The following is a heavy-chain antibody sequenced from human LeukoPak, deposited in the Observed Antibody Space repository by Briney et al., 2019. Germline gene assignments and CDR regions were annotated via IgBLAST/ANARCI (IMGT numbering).Heavy chain of an antibody. CDR2: INPSGGST. D-gene: IGHD3-10*01. V-gene: IGHV1-46*01. J-gene: IGHJ6*02. CDR3: ARALFMVRGVIIGAPYYYGMDV. Sequence: ASVKVSCKASGYTFTSYYMHWVRQAPGQGLEWMGIINPSGGSTSYAQKFQGRVTMTRDTSTSTVYMELSSLRSEDTAVYYCARALFMVRGVIIGAPYYYGMDVWGQGTTVTVSS. CDR1: GYTFTSYY.